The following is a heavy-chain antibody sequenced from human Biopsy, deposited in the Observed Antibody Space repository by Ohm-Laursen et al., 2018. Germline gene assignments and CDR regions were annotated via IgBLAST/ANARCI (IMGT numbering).Heavy chain of an antibody. D-gene: IGHD7-27*01. V-gene: IGHV3-74*03. CDR2: INSDGSYT. Sequence: SLRLSCSASGFTFSSYWMHWVRQAPGKGLVWVARINSDGSYTTNVDSVKGRFTISRDNAKNTLFLQMNSLSTEGTAVYYCVSFGINWGLCYWGQGILVTGAS. CDR1: GFTFSSYW. J-gene: IGHJ4*02. CDR3: VSFGINWGLCY.